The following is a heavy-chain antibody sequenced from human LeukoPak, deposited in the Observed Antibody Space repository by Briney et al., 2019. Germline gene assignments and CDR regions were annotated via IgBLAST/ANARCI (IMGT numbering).Heavy chain of an antibody. D-gene: IGHD2-15*01. CDR2: VNPGGSVQ. J-gene: IGHJ1*01. Sequence: GGSLRLSCAASGFTVSSNYMSWVRQSPGKRLEWVANVNPGGSVQNYVDSVTGRFTISRDNAKNSLYLQMNNLRADDTAVYYCATTFAYCSEANCALGGQGTLVTVSS. V-gene: IGHV3-7*01. CDR1: GFTVSSNY. CDR3: ATTFAYCSEANCAL.